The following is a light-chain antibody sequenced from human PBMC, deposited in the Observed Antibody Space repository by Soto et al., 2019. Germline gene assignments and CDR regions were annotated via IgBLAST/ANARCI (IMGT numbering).Light chain of an antibody. CDR3: QQFDSYPLT. CDR1: QGISSA. Sequence: AIQLTQSPPSLSASVADRVTITCRASQGISSALAWYQQKPGKAPKLLIYDASSLASGGPSRFSGSGSRTDFTLTISSLQPEDFATYYCQQFDSYPLTFGGGTKVEIK. V-gene: IGKV1-13*02. J-gene: IGKJ4*01. CDR2: DAS.